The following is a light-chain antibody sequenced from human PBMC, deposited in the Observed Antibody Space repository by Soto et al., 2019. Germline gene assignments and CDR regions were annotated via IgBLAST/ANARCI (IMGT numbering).Light chain of an antibody. CDR3: EQYHTFWT. CDR2: WAS. J-gene: IGKJ1*01. CDR1: QSVLYSSNNKNY. V-gene: IGKV4-1*01. Sequence: MEMTQSPDSLAVSLGERATINCKSSQSVLYSSNNKNYLAWYQQKPGQPPKLLIYWASTRESGVPDRFSGSGSGTDFTLTISSLQAEDVATYYCEQYHTFWTFGQGTKVDI.